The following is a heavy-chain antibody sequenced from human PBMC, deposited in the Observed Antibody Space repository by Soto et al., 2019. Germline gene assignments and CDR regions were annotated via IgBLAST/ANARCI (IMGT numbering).Heavy chain of an antibody. V-gene: IGHV1-69*06. D-gene: IGHD3-22*01. CDR1: GGTLSSYA. J-gene: IGHJ4*02. CDR2: IIPIFGTA. CDR3: ARAPGNYYDSSGYWLDY. Sequence: GASVKVPCKASGGTLSSYASSWVRQAPGQGLEWMGGIIPIFGTANYAQKFQGRVTITADKSTSTAYMELSSLRSEDTAVYYCARAPGNYYDSSGYWLDYWGQGTLVTVSS.